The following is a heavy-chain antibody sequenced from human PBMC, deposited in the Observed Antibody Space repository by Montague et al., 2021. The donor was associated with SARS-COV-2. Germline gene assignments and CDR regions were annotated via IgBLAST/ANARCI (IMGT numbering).Heavy chain of an antibody. Sequence: SLRLSCAASGFTVSSNHMSWVRQAPGKGLEWVSAIYSGGTTYYADAVKGRFTISRDNSKNTLYLQMNSLRAEDTAVYYCARALSFSNWFDPWAREPWSPSPQ. J-gene: IGHJ5*02. D-gene: IGHD2-2*01. CDR2: IYSGGTT. V-gene: IGHV3-66*01. CDR1: GFTVSSNH. CDR3: ARALSFSNWFDP.